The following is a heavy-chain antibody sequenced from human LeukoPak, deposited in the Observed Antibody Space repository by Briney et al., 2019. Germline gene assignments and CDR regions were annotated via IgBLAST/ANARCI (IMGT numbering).Heavy chain of an antibody. V-gene: IGHV4-34*01. CDR3: ARHDMGANANFDY. CDR2: TNQCGSA. D-gene: IGHD1-26*01. CDR1: GESFIDYY. Sequence: PSETLSLTCAVYGESFIDYYWSWIRQPPGRGLECIGETNQCGSANYNPSLKSRATISLQTSSKQSSLKLSSVTAADTAVYYCARHDMGANANFDYWGQGTLVTVSS. J-gene: IGHJ4*02.